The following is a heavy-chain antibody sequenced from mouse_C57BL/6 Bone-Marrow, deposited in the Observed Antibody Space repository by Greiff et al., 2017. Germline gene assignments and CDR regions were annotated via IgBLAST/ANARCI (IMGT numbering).Heavy chain of an antibody. D-gene: IGHD2-12*01. V-gene: IGHV5-9-1*02. Sequence: DVKLQESGEGLVKPGGSLKLSCAASGFTFSSYAMSWVRQTPEKRLEWVAYISSGGDYIYYADTVKGRFTISRDNARNTLYLQMSSLKSEDTAMYYCTREGLSFLGPYYWGQGTSLTVSS. CDR2: ISSGGDYI. J-gene: IGHJ2*02. CDR3: TREGLSFLGPYY. CDR1: GFTFSSYA.